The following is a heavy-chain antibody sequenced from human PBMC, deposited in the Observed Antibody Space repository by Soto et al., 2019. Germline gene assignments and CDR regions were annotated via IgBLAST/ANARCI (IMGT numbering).Heavy chain of an antibody. CDR1: GFSFDDFV. CDR3: AKGVATAVPALDY. V-gene: IGHV3-9*01. CDR2: VSWNSGAK. D-gene: IGHD2-21*02. Sequence: PGGSLRLSCVASGFSFDDFVMNWVRQRPGKGLEWVSSVSWNSGAKLYADSVKGRFAISRDSAKKSVYLQINSLRPDDTAFYYCAKGVATAVPALDYWGQGTLVTVSS. J-gene: IGHJ4*02.